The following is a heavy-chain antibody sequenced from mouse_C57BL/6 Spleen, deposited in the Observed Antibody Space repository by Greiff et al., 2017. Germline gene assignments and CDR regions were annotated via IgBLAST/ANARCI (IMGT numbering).Heavy chain of an antibody. D-gene: IGHD2-3*01. CDR2: ISGGGGNT. CDR3: ARHDGYYGDWYFDV. Sequence: EVKLVESGGGLVKPGGSLKLSCAASGFTFSSYTMSWVRQTPEKRLEWVATISGGGGNTYYPDSVKGRFTISRDNAKNTLYLQMSSLRSEDTALYYCARHDGYYGDWYFDVWGTGTTVTVSS. J-gene: IGHJ1*03. V-gene: IGHV5-9*01. CDR1: GFTFSSYT.